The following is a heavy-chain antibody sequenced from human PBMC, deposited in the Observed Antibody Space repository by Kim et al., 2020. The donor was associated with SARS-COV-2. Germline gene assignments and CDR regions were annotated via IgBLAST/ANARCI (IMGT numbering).Heavy chain of an antibody. D-gene: IGHD3-22*01. V-gene: IGHV3-9*01. J-gene: IGHJ4*02. CDR1: GFTFDDYA. CDR3: AKAPDMIGAFDY. Sequence: GGSLRLSCAASGFTFDDYAMHWVRQAPGKGLEWVSGISWNSGSIGYADSVKGRFTISRDNAKNSLYLQMNSLRAEDTALYYCAKAPDMIGAFDYWGQGTLVTVSS. CDR2: ISWNSGSI.